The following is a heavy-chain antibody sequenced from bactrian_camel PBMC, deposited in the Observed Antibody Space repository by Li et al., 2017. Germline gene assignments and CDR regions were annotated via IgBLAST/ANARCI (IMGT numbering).Heavy chain of an antibody. CDR3: AAADRPMRWQLAFQPSFYNN. CDR2: IESDGST. D-gene: IGHD1*01. CDR1: GYTGAYGTYC. J-gene: IGHJ4*01. V-gene: IGHV3S55*01. Sequence: VQLVESGGGSVQAGGSLRLSCKISGYTGAYGTYCMGWFRQVPHKEREGVATIESDGSTSYKTSVKGRFTISRDNASNTLVLQMNDLKPEDTALYYCAAADRPMRWQLAFQPSFYNNWGQGTQVTVS.